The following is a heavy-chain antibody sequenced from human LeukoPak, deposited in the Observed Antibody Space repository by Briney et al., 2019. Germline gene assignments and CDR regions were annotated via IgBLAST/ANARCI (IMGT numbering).Heavy chain of an antibody. J-gene: IGHJ3*02. CDR3: ARHRAEMATITDDAFDM. V-gene: IGHV4-4*09. Sequence: PSETLSLTCTVSRSSLGTYSWSWIRPPPGKGLEWIGYVYITGSTHYNPSLKSRATMSLDTSKNQFSLRLSSGTAADTAVFYCARHRAEMATITDDAFDMWGQGTMVTVSS. CDR1: RSSLGTYS. CDR2: VYITGST. D-gene: IGHD5-24*01.